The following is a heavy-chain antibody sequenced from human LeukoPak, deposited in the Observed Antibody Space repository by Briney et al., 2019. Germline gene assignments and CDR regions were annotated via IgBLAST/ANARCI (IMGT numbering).Heavy chain of an antibody. CDR1: GYTFTTYD. J-gene: IGHJ4*02. D-gene: IGHD3-22*01. Sequence: ASVKVSCKASGYTFTTYDITWVRQATGQGLEWMGWMNPNSGDTAYAQKFQGRVAMTRDTPISTAYMELSSLRSDDTAVYYCARGLGDYYDTSDFYYAVPAHWGQGTLVTVSS. CDR2: MNPNSGDT. V-gene: IGHV1-8*01. CDR3: ARGLGDYYDTSDFYYAVPAH.